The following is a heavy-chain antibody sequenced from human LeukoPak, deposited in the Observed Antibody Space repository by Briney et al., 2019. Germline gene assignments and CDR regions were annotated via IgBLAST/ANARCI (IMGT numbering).Heavy chain of an antibody. CDR2: ISSSCSTI. J-gene: IGHJ4*02. Sequence: GGSLRLFCAASGFTFSRYWMTWVRQAPGKGLEWVSYISSSCSTIYYADSVKGRFTISRDNAKNSLYLQMNSLRAEDTAVYYCARGIRWGFDYWGQGTLVTVSS. CDR3: ARGIRWGFDY. D-gene: IGHD3-16*01. V-gene: IGHV3-48*04. CDR1: GFTFSRYW.